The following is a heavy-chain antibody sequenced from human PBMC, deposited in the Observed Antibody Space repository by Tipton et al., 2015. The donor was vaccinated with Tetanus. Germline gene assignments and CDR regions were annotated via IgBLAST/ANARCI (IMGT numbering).Heavy chain of an antibody. CDR1: GDSGSRHY. D-gene: IGHD6-13*01. Sequence: TLSLTCSVSGDSGSRHYWSWIRQPAGKGLEWIGRIYTSGSTNYNPSLKSRVTMSVDTSKRQFSLKLNSATAADTAVYYCARGWGSSWYYFDYWGQGILVTVSS. V-gene: IGHV4-4*07. J-gene: IGHJ4*02. CDR3: ARGWGSSWYYFDY. CDR2: IYTSGST.